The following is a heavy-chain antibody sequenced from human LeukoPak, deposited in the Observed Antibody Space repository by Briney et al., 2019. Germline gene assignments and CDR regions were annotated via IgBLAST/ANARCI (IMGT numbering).Heavy chain of an antibody. J-gene: IGHJ6*02. V-gene: IGHV3-33*01. CDR2: IWYDGNNK. CDR1: GFTFSSYG. Sequence: GGSLRLSCATSGFTFSSYGMHWVRQAPGKGLEWVALIWYDGNNKVYADSVKGRFTIFRDNAKNSLYLQMNSLRAEDTAVYYCARGWTRYYYYGMDVWGQGTTVTVSS. CDR3: ARGWTRYYYYGMDV. D-gene: IGHD3/OR15-3a*01.